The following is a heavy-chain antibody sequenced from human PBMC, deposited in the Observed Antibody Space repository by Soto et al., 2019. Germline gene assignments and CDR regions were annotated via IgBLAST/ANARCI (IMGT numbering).Heavy chain of an antibody. Sequence: SETLSLTCAVYGGSFSGYYWSWIRQPPGKGLEWIGEINHSGSTNYNPSLKSRVTISVDTSKNQFSLKLSSVTAADTAVYYCARGRNGSPYGSGSYLGWGQGTLVTVSS. J-gene: IGHJ4*02. V-gene: IGHV4-34*01. CDR3: ARGRNGSPYGSGSYLG. CDR1: GGSFSGYY. CDR2: INHSGST. D-gene: IGHD3-10*01.